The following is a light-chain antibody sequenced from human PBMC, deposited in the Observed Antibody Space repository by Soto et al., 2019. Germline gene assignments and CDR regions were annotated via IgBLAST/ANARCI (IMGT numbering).Light chain of an antibody. CDR2: DAS. J-gene: IGKJ1*01. V-gene: IGKV3-11*01. Sequence: VVTQSPPTLSLSPGERATLSFRTSLSVSSYLAWYQQKPGQAPRLLIYDASNRATGIPARFTGSGSGTDFNLTSSSLQSEDFAVYYCQQYNNWPTFGQGTKVDIK. CDR3: QQYNNWPT. CDR1: LSVSSY.